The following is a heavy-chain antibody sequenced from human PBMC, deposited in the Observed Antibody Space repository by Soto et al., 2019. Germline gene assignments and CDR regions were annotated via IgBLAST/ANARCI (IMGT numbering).Heavy chain of an antibody. J-gene: IGHJ4*02. CDR2: IKHDTSEA. CDR3: ARDGLLFSGPYRPSRFDY. D-gene: IGHD3-16*02. CDR1: GFKFIKYW. Sequence: GSLSLACAASGFKFIKYWISLVRQAPGKGLEWVGNIKHDTSEAHYADYVKGRFTITRDNIKNFLFLQMNGLRADDTASYYCARDGLLFSGPYRPSRFDYWGLGTLVPVSS. V-gene: IGHV3-7*03.